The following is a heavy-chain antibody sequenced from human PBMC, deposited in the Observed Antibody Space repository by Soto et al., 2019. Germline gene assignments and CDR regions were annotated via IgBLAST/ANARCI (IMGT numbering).Heavy chain of an antibody. CDR3: ARADRTLVTSYGLDV. CDR2: INHSGTT. D-gene: IGHD2-21*02. V-gene: IGHV4-34*01. Sequence: SETLSLTCAVSGGSFIGFYWTWIRQPPGEGLEWIGEINHSGTTNFNPSLRSRLTISLDSSKKHFSLKLTSMAAADAAVYYCARADRTLVTSYGLDVWGQGTTVTVSS. J-gene: IGHJ6*02. CDR1: GGSFIGFY.